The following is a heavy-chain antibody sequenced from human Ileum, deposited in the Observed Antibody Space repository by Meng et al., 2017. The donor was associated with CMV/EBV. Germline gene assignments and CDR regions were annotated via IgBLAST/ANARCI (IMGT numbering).Heavy chain of an antibody. V-gene: IGHV3-53*01. CDR1: GFTVSSNY. D-gene: IGHD3-10*01. Sequence: GGSLRLSCAASGFTVSSNYMSWVRQAPGKGLEWVSVIYSGGSTYYADSVKGRFTTSRDNSKNTLYLQMNSLRAEDTAVFYCARDLAVGSGDRYHAMDVWGQGTTVTVSS. CDR2: IYSGGST. CDR3: ARDLAVGSGDRYHAMDV. J-gene: IGHJ6*02.